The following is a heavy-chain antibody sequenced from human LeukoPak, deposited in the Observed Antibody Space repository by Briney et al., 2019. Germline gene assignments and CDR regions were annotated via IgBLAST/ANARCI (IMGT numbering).Heavy chain of an antibody. CDR3: ASTPQWLVPQNFDY. D-gene: IGHD6-19*01. V-gene: IGHV1-69*06. J-gene: IGHJ4*02. CDR2: IIPIFGTA. Sequence: SVKVSCKASGGTFSSYAISWVRQAPGQGLEWMGGIIPIFGTANYAQKFQGRVTFTADKSTSTAYMELSSLRSEDTAVYYCASTPQWLVPQNFDYWGQGTLVTVSS. CDR1: GGTFSSYA.